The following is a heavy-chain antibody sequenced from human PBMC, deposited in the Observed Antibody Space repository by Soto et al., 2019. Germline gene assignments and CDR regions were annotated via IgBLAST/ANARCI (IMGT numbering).Heavy chain of an antibody. J-gene: IGHJ4*02. CDR2: IYYSGST. V-gene: IGHV4-30-4*01. CDR1: GGSISSGDYY. CDR3: ARHASGIAAAGPTDYFDY. D-gene: IGHD6-13*01. Sequence: SETLSLTCTVSGGSISSGDYYWSWIRQPPGKGLEWIGYIYYSGSTYYNPSLKSRVTISVDTSKNQFSLKLSSVTAADTAVYYCARHASGIAAAGPTDYFDYWGQGTQVTVSS.